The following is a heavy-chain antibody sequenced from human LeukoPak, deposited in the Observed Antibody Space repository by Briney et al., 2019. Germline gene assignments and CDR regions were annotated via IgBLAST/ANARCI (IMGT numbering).Heavy chain of an antibody. CDR3: RRHRSDCGDYGRRFDY. D-gene: IGHD4-17*01. CDR1: GGSISSSSYY. CDR2: IYYSGST. Sequence: SETLSLTCTVSGGSISSSSYYCGRIRPPPGKGLERIGSIYYSGSTYYNPSIKSRVTISVDTAKNQFSLKLSSMSAAATAVYYWRRHRSDCGDYGRRFDYWGEGNLVTVSS. J-gene: IGHJ4*02. V-gene: IGHV4-39*01.